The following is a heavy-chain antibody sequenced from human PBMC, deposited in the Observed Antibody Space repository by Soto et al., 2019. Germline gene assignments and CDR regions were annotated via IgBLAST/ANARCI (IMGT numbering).Heavy chain of an antibody. CDR1: GFTFSSYA. Sequence: SLRLSCAASGFTFSSYAMHWVRQAPGKGLEWVAVISYDGSNKYYADSVKGRVTIARDNSKNTLYLKMNSLRAEDTAVYYCAIDHSMIVVVIPSFDDWGQGTLVTVSS. CDR3: AIDHSMIVVVIPSFDD. D-gene: IGHD3-22*01. J-gene: IGHJ4*02. CDR2: ISYDGSNK. V-gene: IGHV3-30-3*01.